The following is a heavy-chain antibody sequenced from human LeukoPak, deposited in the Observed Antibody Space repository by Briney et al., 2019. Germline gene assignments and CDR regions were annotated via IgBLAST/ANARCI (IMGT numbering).Heavy chain of an antibody. CDR2: ISGSGGST. J-gene: IGHJ4*02. CDR1: GFTFSSYG. CDR3: AKGPYDSSGYGFDY. Sequence: PGRSLRLSCAASGFTFSSYGMQWVRQAPGKGLEWVSAISGSGGSTYYADSVKDRFTISRDNSKNTLYLQMNSLRAEDTAVYYCAKGPYDSSGYGFDYWGQGTLVTVSS. D-gene: IGHD3-22*01. V-gene: IGHV3-23*01.